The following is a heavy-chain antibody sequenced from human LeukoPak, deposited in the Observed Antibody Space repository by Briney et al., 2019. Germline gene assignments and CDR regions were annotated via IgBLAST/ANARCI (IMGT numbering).Heavy chain of an antibody. CDR3: ARHSRVRGVSFDY. CDR2: IYYSGST. D-gene: IGHD3-10*01. J-gene: IGHJ4*02. V-gene: IGHV4-59*08. CDR1: GGSISSYY. Sequence: PSETLSLTCTVSGGSISSYYWSWIRQPPGKGLEWIGYIYYSGSTNYNPSLKSRVTISVDTSKNQFSLKLSSVTAADTAVYYCARHSRVRGVSFDYWGQGTLVTVSS.